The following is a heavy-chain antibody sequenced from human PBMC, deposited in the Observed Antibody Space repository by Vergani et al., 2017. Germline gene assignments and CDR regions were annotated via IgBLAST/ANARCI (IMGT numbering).Heavy chain of an antibody. J-gene: IGHJ3*01. CDR1: GFSFTSYG. V-gene: IGHV3-21*01. CDR2: ISGDNDDV. Sequence: VRLVESGGGVVQPGRSLRLSCAASGFSFTSYGMHWVRQPPGKGLERVSSISGDNDDVYYADTVKGRFTISGDNAKNSLYLDMSSLRAEDTAVYYCVRDGRVSRTWGQGTLVAVSS. CDR3: VRDGRVSRT.